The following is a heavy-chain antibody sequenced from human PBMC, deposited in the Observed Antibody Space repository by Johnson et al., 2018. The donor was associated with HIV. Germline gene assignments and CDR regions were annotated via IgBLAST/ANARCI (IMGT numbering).Heavy chain of an antibody. V-gene: IGHV3-11*01. J-gene: IGHJ3*02. CDR2: ISSSGNTI. D-gene: IGHD6-13*01. CDR1: GFTFSDYY. Sequence: QVQLVESGGGLVKPGGSLRLSCAASGFTFSDYYMSWIRQAPGKGLEWVSYISSSGNTIFYADSVKGRVTISRDNAKKSMYLQMNSLRSEDTAVYYCARGISARVAFDIWGQGTMVTVSS. CDR3: ARGISARVAFDI.